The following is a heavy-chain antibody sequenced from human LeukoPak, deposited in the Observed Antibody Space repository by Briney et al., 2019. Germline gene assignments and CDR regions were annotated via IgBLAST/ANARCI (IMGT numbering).Heavy chain of an antibody. CDR3: ARGLPSETPRFDP. Sequence: SETLSLTCTVSGGSVRSTRHYWGWIRQPPGKGLEWIGTIYYSGTTYYNPSLKSRLTISVDTSKNQFSLKLSSVTAADTAVYYCARGLPSETPRFDPWGQGTLVTVSS. CDR2: IYYSGTT. J-gene: IGHJ5*02. D-gene: IGHD4-11*01. CDR1: GGSVRSTRHY. V-gene: IGHV4-39*07.